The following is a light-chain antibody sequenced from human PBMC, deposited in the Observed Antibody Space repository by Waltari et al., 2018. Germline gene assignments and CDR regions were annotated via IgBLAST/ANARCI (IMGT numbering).Light chain of an antibody. V-gene: IGKV3D-15*01. CDR1: QSVRSS. CDR2: GAS. Sequence: EVVMTQSPATLAVSPGERATLSCRASQSVRSSLAWYQQKPGQAPRHLLYGASTRATGSPDRFGGSWSVTEFALTISCLHAEDFAIYYCQRYNNWPPYTLGQGTKLEIK. J-gene: IGKJ2*01. CDR3: QRYNNWPPYT.